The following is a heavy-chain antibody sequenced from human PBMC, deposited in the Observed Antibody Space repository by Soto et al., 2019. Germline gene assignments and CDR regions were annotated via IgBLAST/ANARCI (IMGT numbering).Heavy chain of an antibody. J-gene: IGHJ4*02. CDR1: GYTFTSSE. D-gene: IGHD4-17*01. CDR2: MNPNSGNT. CDR3: ARTLYGDNVDY. V-gene: IGHV1-8*01. Sequence: QVQLVQSGAEVKKPGASVMVSCKASGYTFTSSEINWVRQATGQGLEWMGWMNPNSGNTGYAQKFEGRVTMTRNTLISTAYMELSSLGSEDAAVYYCARTLYGDNVDYWGQGTLVTVSS.